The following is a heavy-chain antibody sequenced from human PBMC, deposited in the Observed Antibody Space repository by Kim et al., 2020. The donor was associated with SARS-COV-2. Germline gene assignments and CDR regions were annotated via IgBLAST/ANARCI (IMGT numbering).Heavy chain of an antibody. V-gene: IGHV3-7*01. CDR3: TRWDAFDI. J-gene: IGHJ3*02. CDR2: GGEK. Sequence: GGEKHYLDSVKGRFTVSRDNAKNSLYLQMNSLSDEDAAMYYCTRWDAFDIWGQGTMVTVSS.